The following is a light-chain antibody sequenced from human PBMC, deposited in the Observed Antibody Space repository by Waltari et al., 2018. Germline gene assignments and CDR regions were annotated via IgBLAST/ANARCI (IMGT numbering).Light chain of an antibody. J-gene: IGKJ1*01. CDR3: QHYVRLPVT. CDR2: GAS. CDR1: QSVGRS. V-gene: IGKV3-20*01. Sequence: EIVLTQSPGTLSLSPGESATLSCSASQSVGRSLAWYQQKRGQALRLLIYGASTRATGIPDRFSGSGSGTDFSLTISRLEPEDFAVYYCQHYVRLPVTFGQGTKVEI.